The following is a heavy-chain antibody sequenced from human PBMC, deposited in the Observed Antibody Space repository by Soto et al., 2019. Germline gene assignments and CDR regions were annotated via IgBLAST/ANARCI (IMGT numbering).Heavy chain of an antibody. D-gene: IGHD2-15*01. Sequence: PGGSLRLSCAASGFTFSSYWMSWVRQAPGKGLEWVANIKQDGSEKYYVDSVKGRFTISRDNSKNTLYLQMNSLRAEDTAVYYCASQDIVVVVAATPGPPVDYWGQGTLVTVSS. V-gene: IGHV3-7*03. CDR3: ASQDIVVVVAATPGPPVDY. CDR2: IKQDGSEK. J-gene: IGHJ4*02. CDR1: GFTFSSYW.